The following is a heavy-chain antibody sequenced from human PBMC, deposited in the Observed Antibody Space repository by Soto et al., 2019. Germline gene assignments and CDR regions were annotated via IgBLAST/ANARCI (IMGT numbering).Heavy chain of an antibody. CDR2: IKRKIDGETT. V-gene: IGHV3-15*07. D-gene: IGHD2-15*01. Sequence: EVQLVESGGGLVKPGGSLSLSCVASGFSITNAWMNWVRQAPGKGLEWVGRIKRKIDGETTDYAAPVKGRFTISRDDSKNMLYLQMNSLKADDTALYYCTTGSVEGVWGQGTTVTVSS. CDR1: GFSITNAW. CDR3: TTGSVEGV. J-gene: IGHJ6*02.